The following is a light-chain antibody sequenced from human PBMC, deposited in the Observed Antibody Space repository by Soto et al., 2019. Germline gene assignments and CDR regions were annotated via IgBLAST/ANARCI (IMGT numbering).Light chain of an antibody. CDR1: QTVGSRY. V-gene: IGKV3-20*01. J-gene: IGKJ5*01. CDR2: DTS. CDR3: QQYGTSEII. Sequence: IVLTQSPGTLSLSPGERATLSCRASQTVGSRYLAWYQQKPGQAPRLLIYDTSSRATGVPDRYSASGSGTDFTLTISRLEPEDFAVFFCQQYGTSEIIFGQGTRLEIK.